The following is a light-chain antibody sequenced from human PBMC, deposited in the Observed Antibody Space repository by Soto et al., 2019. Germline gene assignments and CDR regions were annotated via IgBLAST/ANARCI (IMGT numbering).Light chain of an antibody. Sequence: QSVLTQSASVSGAPGQSITISCTGTSSDVGGYNYVSWYQQHPGKVPKLMIYEVSKRPSGVPDRFSASKSGNTASLTVSGIQAEDEADYSCSSHGGANNCYVVGTVTK. V-gene: IGLV2-8*01. J-gene: IGLJ1*01. CDR2: EVS. CDR3: SSHGGANNCYV. CDR1: SSDVGGYNY.